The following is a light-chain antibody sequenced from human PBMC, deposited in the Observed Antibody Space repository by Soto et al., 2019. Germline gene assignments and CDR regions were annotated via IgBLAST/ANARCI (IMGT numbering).Light chain of an antibody. CDR2: DAS. CDR3: QQRSNWRWT. CDR1: QSVSIL. V-gene: IGKV3-11*01. J-gene: IGKJ1*01. Sequence: EIVMTQSPATLSVSPGEGATLSCRASQSVSILLAWYQQKPGQAPRLLIYDASNRATGIPARFSGSGSGTDFTLTISSLEPEDFAVYYCQQRSNWRWTFGQGTKVDIK.